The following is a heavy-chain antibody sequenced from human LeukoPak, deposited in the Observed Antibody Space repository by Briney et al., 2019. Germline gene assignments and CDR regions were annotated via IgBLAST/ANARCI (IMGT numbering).Heavy chain of an antibody. D-gene: IGHD3-10*01. CDR2: LQHDGGDA. J-gene: IGHJ2*01. V-gene: IGHV3-74*01. CDR1: GFTFSSYW. Sequence: GALRLSCAASGFTFSSYWMHWVRQGPGKGLVWVSRLQHDGGDATYADSVKGRFTISRDNAKNTLYLQMNTLRAEDTAVYFCARESSGQGVWYLDVWGRGTPVIVSS. CDR3: ARESSGQGVWYLDV.